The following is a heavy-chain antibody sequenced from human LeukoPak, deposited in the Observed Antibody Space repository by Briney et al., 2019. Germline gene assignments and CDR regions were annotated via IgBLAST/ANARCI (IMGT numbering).Heavy chain of an antibody. V-gene: IGHV4-4*02. Sequence: PSETLSLTCAVSGGSISSSNWWSWVRQPPGKGLEWLGYIYHSGSTNYNPSLKSRASISVDTSKNQFSLKLSSVTAADTAVYYCARGTVTTLCLDYWGQGTLVTVSS. D-gene: IGHD4-17*01. CDR1: GGSISSSNW. CDR3: ARGTVTTLCLDY. CDR2: IYHSGST. J-gene: IGHJ4*02.